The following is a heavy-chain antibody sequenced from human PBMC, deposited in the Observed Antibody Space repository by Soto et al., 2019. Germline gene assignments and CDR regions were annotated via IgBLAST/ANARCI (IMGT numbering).Heavy chain of an antibody. D-gene: IGHD4-4*01. CDR3: ASVYSNYESSDY. V-gene: IGHV1-69*02. CDR2: IIPILGIA. Sequence: QVQLVQSGAEVKKPGSSVKVSCKATGSTFSSYTISWVRQAPGQGLEWMGRIIPILGIANYAQKFQGRVTITADKSTSTAYMELSSLRSEDTAVYYCASVYSNYESSDYWGQGTLVAVSS. CDR1: GSTFSSYT. J-gene: IGHJ4*02.